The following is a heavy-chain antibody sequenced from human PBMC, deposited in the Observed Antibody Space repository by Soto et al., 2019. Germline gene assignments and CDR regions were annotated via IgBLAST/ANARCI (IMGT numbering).Heavy chain of an antibody. CDR2: IYYSGST. CDR3: ARVRVGATFSDAFDI. D-gene: IGHD1-26*01. CDR1: GGSISSGGYY. J-gene: IGHJ3*02. Sequence: SETLSLTCTVSGGSISSGGYYWSWIRQHPGKGLEWIGYIYYSGSTYYNPSLKSRVTISVDTSKNQFSLKLSSVTAADTAVYYCARVRVGATFSDAFDIWGQGTMVTVSS. V-gene: IGHV4-31*03.